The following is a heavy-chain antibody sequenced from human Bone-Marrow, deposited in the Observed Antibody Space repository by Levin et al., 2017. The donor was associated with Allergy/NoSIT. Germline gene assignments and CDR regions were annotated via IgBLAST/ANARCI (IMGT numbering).Heavy chain of an antibody. V-gene: IGHV3-7*01. Sequence: GGSLRLSCAASGFIFSSYWMSWVRQAPGKGLEWVANIKPDGSEKYYVDSVKGRFTISRDYAKKSLYLQMNSLRAEDTAVYYCARDCKYSDYEEYDSTGYDYWGQGTLVTVSS. CDR2: IKPDGSEK. J-gene: IGHJ4*02. D-gene: IGHD3-22*01. CDR3: ARDCKYSDYEEYDSTGYDY. CDR1: GFIFSSYW.